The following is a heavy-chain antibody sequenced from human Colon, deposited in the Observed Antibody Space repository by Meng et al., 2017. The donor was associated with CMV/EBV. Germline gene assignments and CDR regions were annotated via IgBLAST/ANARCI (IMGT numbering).Heavy chain of an antibody. J-gene: IGHJ4*02. CDR1: GFTFTDYF. V-gene: IGHV3-72*01. CDR2: AKNRAHGYGT. Sequence: GESLKISCVTSGFTFTDYFMDWVRQSPGKGLEWVGRAKNRAHGYGTEYAASVRGRFAISRDDSNDSLYLQMNSLKKEDTAVYYCMRDGRRYSFDYWGQGTLVTVSS. CDR3: MRDGRRYSFDY. D-gene: IGHD1-14*01.